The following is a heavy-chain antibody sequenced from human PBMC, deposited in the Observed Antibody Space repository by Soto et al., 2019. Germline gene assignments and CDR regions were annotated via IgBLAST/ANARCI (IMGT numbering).Heavy chain of an antibody. D-gene: IGHD3-3*01. CDR1: GYTFTSYG. Sequence: GASVKVSCKASGYTFTSYGISWVRQAPGQGLEWMGWISAYNGNTNYAQKLQGRVTMTTDTSTSTAYMELRSLRSDDTAVYYCARDLKYYDFWSDRKIQGDYWGQGTLVTVSS. J-gene: IGHJ4*02. CDR2: ISAYNGNT. V-gene: IGHV1-18*01. CDR3: ARDLKYYDFWSDRKIQGDY.